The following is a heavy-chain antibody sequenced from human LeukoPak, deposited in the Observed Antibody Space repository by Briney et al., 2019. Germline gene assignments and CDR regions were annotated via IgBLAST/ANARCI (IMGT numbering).Heavy chain of an antibody. V-gene: IGHV4-39*07. Sequence: SETLSLTCTVSSGSIRNSNYYWGWIRQPPGKGLEWIGSIFYDGSSDYNPSLKSRVTISVDTSKNQFSLKLSSVTAADTAVYYCARGVRYYFDYWGQGTLVTVSS. CDR3: ARGVRYYFDY. J-gene: IGHJ4*02. CDR1: SGSIRNSNYY. D-gene: IGHD4-17*01. CDR2: IFYDGSS.